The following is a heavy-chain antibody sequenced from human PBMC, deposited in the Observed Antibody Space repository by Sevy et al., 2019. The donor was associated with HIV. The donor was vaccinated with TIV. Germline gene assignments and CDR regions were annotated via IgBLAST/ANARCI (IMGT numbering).Heavy chain of an antibody. CDR3: ARELPPSATTVAHFDY. CDR1: GFIFSRYE. J-gene: IGHJ4*02. D-gene: IGHD4-17*01. CDR2: ISHSGGAI. V-gene: IGHV3-48*03. Sequence: GGSLRLSCAASGFIFSRYEMNWVRQAPGKGLEWVSYISHSGGAINYADSVKGRFTVSRDNAKNSLYLQMDSLRAEDTAVYYCARELPPSATTVAHFDYWGQGTLVTVSS.